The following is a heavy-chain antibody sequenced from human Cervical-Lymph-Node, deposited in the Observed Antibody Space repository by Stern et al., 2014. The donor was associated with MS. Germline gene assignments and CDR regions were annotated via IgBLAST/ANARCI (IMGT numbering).Heavy chain of an antibody. Sequence: QVQLVQSGAEVKQPGASVKVSCKTSGYIFNNYAMHWVRQAPGQRLDWMGWINAGNGDTKYSQKFQGRVTITRDTSASATYMELSSLRSEDTAVYYCARVAIVLVPSAPLDYWGQGALVTVSS. V-gene: IGHV1-3*01. CDR3: ARVAIVLVPSAPLDY. CDR1: GYIFNNYA. D-gene: IGHD2-2*03. J-gene: IGHJ4*02. CDR2: INAGNGDT.